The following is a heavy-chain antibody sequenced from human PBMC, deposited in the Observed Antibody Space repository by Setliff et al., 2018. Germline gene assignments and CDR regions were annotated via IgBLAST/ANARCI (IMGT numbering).Heavy chain of an antibody. J-gene: IGHJ4*02. CDR2: INTGGGSA. Sequence: ASVKVSCKASGHAFTNYYMFWVRQAPGQGPEWMGTINTGGGSASIVDQFQGRVTMTRDTSTSTVYLELNSLRSDDTAVYYCVRGGLAAAGKKGVFEHWGQGTLVTVSS. CDR3: VRGGLAAAGKKGVFEH. D-gene: IGHD6-13*01. CDR1: GHAFTNYY. V-gene: IGHV1-46*01.